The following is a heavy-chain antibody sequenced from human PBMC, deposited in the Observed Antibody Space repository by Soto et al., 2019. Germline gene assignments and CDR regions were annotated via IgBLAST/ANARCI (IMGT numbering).Heavy chain of an antibody. CDR1: GFSLSTRGVG. V-gene: IGHV2-5*01. Sequence: QGTLKESGPPLVKPTQTLTLTCSFSGFSLSTRGVGVGWIRQSPGKALEWLALIYWSGDEHYRPSLKSRLSIFKDTAKNHVGLIMTDMDPVDTATYYCARGLAPLPVFAFDIWGQGTVVTVSS. D-gene: IGHD6-6*01. J-gene: IGHJ3*02. CDR2: IYWSGDE. CDR3: ARGLAPLPVFAFDI.